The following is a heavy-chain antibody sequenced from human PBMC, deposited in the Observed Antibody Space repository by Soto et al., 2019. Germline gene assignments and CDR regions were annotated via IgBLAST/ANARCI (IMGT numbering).Heavy chain of an antibody. CDR1: GGSISSSTYY. J-gene: IGHJ4*02. CDR2: IYYSGST. Sequence: QLQLQESGPGLVKPSETLSLTCTVSGGSISSSTYYWGWIRQPPGKGLEWIGSIYYSGSTYYNPSLKSRVTISVDTSKNQFSLKLSSVTAADTAVYYCARSDPTLGIGYWGQGTLVTVSS. D-gene: IGHD7-27*01. CDR3: ARSDPTLGIGY. V-gene: IGHV4-39*01.